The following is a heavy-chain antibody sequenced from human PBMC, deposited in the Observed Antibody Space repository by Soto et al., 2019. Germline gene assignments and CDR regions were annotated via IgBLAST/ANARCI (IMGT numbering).Heavy chain of an antibody. CDR3: AHATTVTTLGY. J-gene: IGHJ4*02. CDR2: IYWDDDK. Sequence: QITLKESGLTLVKPTQTLTLTCTFSGFSLSTSRVGVGWIRQPPGKALEWLALIYWDDDKRYSPSLKSRLTTTKDTSKNQVVLTMTNMDPVDTATYYCAHATTVTTLGYWGQGTLVTVSS. V-gene: IGHV2-5*02. D-gene: IGHD4-17*01. CDR1: GFSLSTSRVG.